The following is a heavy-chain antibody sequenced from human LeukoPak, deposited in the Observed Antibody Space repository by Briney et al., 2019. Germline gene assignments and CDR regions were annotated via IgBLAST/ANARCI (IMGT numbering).Heavy chain of an antibody. CDR3: ARVGANSVIDY. V-gene: IGHV4-31*03. CDR1: GGSISSGGYY. D-gene: IGHD1-26*01. Sequence: SETLSLTCTVSGGSISSGGYYWSWTRQHPGKGLEWIGYIYYSGSTYYNPSLKSRVTISVDTSKNQFSLKLSSVTAADTAVYYCARVGANSVIDYWGQGTLVTVSS. J-gene: IGHJ4*02. CDR2: IYYSGST.